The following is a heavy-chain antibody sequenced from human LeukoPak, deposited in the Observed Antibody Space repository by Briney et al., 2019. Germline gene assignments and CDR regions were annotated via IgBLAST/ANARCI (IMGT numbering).Heavy chain of an antibody. CDR3: ASPGSVGDTGMPDY. D-gene: IGHD5-18*01. V-gene: IGHV3-7*01. CDR1: GFIFSGHW. Sequence: PGGSLRHSCAASGFIFSGHWKTWVRQAPGKGLEGVANIKQDGSVNYYGESVKGRFTISRDNAKNSLYLQMSSLRAEDTAVYYCASPGSVGDTGMPDYWGQGTLVTVSS. CDR2: IKQDGSVN. J-gene: IGHJ4*02.